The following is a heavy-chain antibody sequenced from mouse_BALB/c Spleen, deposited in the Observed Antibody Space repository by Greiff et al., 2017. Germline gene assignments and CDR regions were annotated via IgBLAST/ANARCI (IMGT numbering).Heavy chain of an antibody. D-gene: IGHD1-1*01. CDR2: ISNGGGST. J-gene: IGHJ3*01. CDR1: GFTFSSYT. V-gene: IGHV5-12-2*01. Sequence: EVQLVESGGGLVQPGGSLKLSCAASGFTFSSYTMSWVRQTPEKRLEWVAYISNGGGSTYYPDTVKGRFTISRDNAKNTLYLQMSSLKSEDTAMYYCARHPYYGSSPWFAYWGQGTLVTVSA. CDR3: ARHPYYGSSPWFAY.